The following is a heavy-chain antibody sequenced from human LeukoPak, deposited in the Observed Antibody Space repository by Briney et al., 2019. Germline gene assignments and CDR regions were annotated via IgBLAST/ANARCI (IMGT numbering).Heavy chain of an antibody. J-gene: IGHJ5*02. Sequence: ASVKVSCKASGYTFTSYCMHWVRQAPGQGLEWMGIINPSGGSTSYAQKFQGRVTMTRDMTTSTVYMELSSLRSEDTAVYYCARDSPDAEYSSSYWFDPWGQGTLVTVSS. V-gene: IGHV1-46*01. CDR3: ARDSPDAEYSSSYWFDP. D-gene: IGHD6-6*01. CDR2: INPSGGST. CDR1: GYTFTSYC.